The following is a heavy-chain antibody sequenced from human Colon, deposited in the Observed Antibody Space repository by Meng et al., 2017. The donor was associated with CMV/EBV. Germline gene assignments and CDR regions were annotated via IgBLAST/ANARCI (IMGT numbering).Heavy chain of an antibody. CDR3: ASILFAAAAGGWGGY. CDR2: INHSGST. Sequence: VQLQQWGAGLLKPSETLSLTCAVYGGSFSGYYWSWIRQPPGKGLEWIGEINHSGSTNYNPSLKSRVTISVDTSKNQFSLKLSSVAAADTAVYYCASILFAAAAGGWGGYWGQGTLVTVLL. D-gene: IGHD6-13*01. J-gene: IGHJ4*02. CDR1: GGSFSGYY. V-gene: IGHV4-34*01.